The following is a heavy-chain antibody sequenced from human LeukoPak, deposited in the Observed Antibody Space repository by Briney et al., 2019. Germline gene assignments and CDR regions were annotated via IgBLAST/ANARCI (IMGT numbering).Heavy chain of an antibody. CDR3: ARASDPGYIDY. J-gene: IGHJ4*02. CDR2: IIPILGIT. CDR1: GGTFSSYA. Sequence: SVKVSCKASGGTFSSYAISWVRQAPGQGLEWMGRIIPILGITNYAQKFQGRVTITADKSTSTAYMELSSLRSEDTAVYYCARASDPGYIDYWGQGTLVTVSS. V-gene: IGHV1-69*04. D-gene: IGHD6-13*01.